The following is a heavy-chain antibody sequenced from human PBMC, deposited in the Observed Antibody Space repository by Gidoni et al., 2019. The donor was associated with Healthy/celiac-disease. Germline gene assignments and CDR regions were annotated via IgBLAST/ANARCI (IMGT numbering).Heavy chain of an antibody. Sequence: EVQLVESGGGLVKPGGSLRLSCAASGFTFSSYSMNWVRQAPGKGLEWVSSISSSSSYIYYADSVKGRFTISRDNAKNSLYLQMNSLRAEDTAVYYCARDRYCTNGVCYWLRQNDAFDIWGQGTMVTVSS. CDR1: GFTFSSYS. CDR2: ISSSSSYI. V-gene: IGHV3-21*01. D-gene: IGHD2-8*01. J-gene: IGHJ3*02. CDR3: ARDRYCTNGVCYWLRQNDAFDI.